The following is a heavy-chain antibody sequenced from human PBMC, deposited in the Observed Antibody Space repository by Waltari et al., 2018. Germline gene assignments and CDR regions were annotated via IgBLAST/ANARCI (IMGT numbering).Heavy chain of an antibody. CDR2: ISGSGGST. D-gene: IGHD2-15*01. Sequence: EVQLLESGGGLVQPGGSLRLACAASGFTCSSYSMSWVRQAPGKGLEWVSAISGSGGSTYYADSVKGRFTISRDNSKNTLYLQMNSLRAEDTAVYYCAKGGYCSGGSCLYGMDVWGQGTTVTVSS. CDR1: GFTCSSYS. V-gene: IGHV3-23*01. CDR3: AKGGYCSGGSCLYGMDV. J-gene: IGHJ6*02.